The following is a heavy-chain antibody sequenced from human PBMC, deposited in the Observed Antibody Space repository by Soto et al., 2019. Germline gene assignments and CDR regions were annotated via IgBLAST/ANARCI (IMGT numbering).Heavy chain of an antibody. V-gene: IGHV3-21*01. Sequence: PGGSLRLSCAASGFTFSSYSMNWVRQAPGKGLEWVSSISSSSSYIYYADSVKGRFTISRDNAKNSPYLQMNSLRAEDTAVYYCASEVNSFRIAAAAQTPDYDYWGQGTLVTVSS. CDR2: ISSSSSYI. CDR1: GFTFSSYS. CDR3: ASEVNSFRIAAAAQTPDYDY. D-gene: IGHD6-13*01. J-gene: IGHJ4*02.